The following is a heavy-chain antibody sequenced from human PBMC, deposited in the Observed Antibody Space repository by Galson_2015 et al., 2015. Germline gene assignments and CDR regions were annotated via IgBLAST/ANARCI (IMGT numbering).Heavy chain of an antibody. Sequence: SVKVSCKASGYTFTTYGISWVRQAPGQGLEWLGWISAYNGDTNYAQKLQGRITLTIDRSMETTYMELRSLRSDDTAVYYCARDCGYVGSSWCDTFDLWGQGTVVTVSS. CDR1: GYTFTTYG. CDR3: ARDCGYVGSSWCDTFDL. D-gene: IGHD6-13*01. V-gene: IGHV1-18*04. CDR2: ISAYNGDT. J-gene: IGHJ3*01.